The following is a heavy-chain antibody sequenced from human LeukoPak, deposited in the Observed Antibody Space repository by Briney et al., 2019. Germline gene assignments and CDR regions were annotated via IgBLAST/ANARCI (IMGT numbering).Heavy chain of an antibody. CDR3: ARRMGRRFGERYYYYHYMDV. D-gene: IGHD3-10*01. Sequence: PSETLSLTCAVFGGSFSGYYWSWIRQPPGKGLEWIGDINHSGSLNYNSSLKSRVTISVDTSKNQFPLKLSSVTAADTAVYYCARRMGRRFGERYYYYHYMDVWGKGTTVTISS. CDR1: GGSFSGYY. V-gene: IGHV4-34*01. J-gene: IGHJ6*03. CDR2: INHSGSL.